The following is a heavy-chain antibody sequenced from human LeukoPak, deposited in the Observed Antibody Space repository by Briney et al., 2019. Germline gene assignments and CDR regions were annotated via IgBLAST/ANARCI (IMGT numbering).Heavy chain of an antibody. CDR3: ARCSGGSCDY. V-gene: IGHV4-34*01. Sequence: SETLSLTCAVYGGSFSGYYWSWIRQPPGKGLEWIGEINQRGSTNYNPSLKSRVTISVDTSKNQFSLKLSSVTAADTAVYYCARCSGGSCDYWGQGTLVTVSS. CDR1: GGSFSGYY. CDR2: INQRGST. D-gene: IGHD2-15*01. J-gene: IGHJ4*02.